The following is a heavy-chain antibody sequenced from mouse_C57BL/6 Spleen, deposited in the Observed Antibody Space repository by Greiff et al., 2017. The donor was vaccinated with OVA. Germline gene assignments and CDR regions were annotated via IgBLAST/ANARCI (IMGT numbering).Heavy chain of an antibody. Sequence: EVQLQQSGPELVKPGASVKISCKASGYTFTDYYMNWVKQSHGKSLEWIGDINPNNGGTSYNQKFKGKATLTVDKSSSTAYMALRSLTSEDSAVYYCARSTVEDFDYWGQGTTLTVSS. CDR1: GYTFTDYY. CDR2: INPNNGGT. D-gene: IGHD1-1*01. V-gene: IGHV1-26*01. J-gene: IGHJ2*01. CDR3: ARSTVEDFDY.